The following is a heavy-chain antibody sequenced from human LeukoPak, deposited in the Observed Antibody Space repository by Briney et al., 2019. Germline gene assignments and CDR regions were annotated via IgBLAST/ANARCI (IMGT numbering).Heavy chain of an antibody. Sequence: GGSLRLSCAASGFTFSSYAMNWVRQAPGKGLEWVSAISGSGGSTYYADSVKGRFTISRDNSKNTLYLQMNSLRAEDTAVYYCAKYRSETIILYWGQGTLVTVSS. CDR3: AKYRSETIILY. CDR1: GFTFSSYA. V-gene: IGHV3-23*01. CDR2: ISGSGGST. J-gene: IGHJ4*02. D-gene: IGHD3-9*01.